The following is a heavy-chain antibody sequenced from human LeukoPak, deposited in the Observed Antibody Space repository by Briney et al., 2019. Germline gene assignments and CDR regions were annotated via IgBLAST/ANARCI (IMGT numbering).Heavy chain of an antibody. CDR2: ISYDGSNK. J-gene: IGHJ1*01. Sequence: GGSLRLSCAASGFTFSSYGMHWVRQAPGKGLEWVAVISYDGSNKYHADYVKGRFTISRDNSKNTLYLQMNSLRAEDTAVYYCAKCSTLGYCSGGSCSDWGQGTLVTVSS. CDR3: AKCSTLGYCSGGSCSD. CDR1: GFTFSSYG. V-gene: IGHV3-30*18. D-gene: IGHD2-15*01.